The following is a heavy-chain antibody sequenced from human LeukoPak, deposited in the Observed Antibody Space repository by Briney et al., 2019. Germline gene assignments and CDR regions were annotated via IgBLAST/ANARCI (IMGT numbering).Heavy chain of an antibody. V-gene: IGHV3-33*01. CDR3: ASRQTLSSRWYAFDI. D-gene: IGHD6-13*01. J-gene: IGHJ3*02. Sequence: GRSLRLSCAASGFTFSSYGMHWVRQAPGKGLEWVAVIWYDGSNKYYADSVKGRFTISRDNSKNTLYLQMNSLRAEDTAVYYCASRQTLSSRWYAFDIWGQGTMVTVSS. CDR2: IWYDGSNK. CDR1: GFTFSSYG.